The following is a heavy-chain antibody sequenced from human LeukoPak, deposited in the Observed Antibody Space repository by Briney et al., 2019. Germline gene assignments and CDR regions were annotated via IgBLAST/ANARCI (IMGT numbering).Heavy chain of an antibody. CDR2: IYTSGST. Sequence: SETLSLTCTVSGGSISSSSYYWGWIRQPPGKGLEWIGSIYTSGSTNYNPSLKSRVTMSVDTSKNQFSLKLSSVTATDTAVYYCASHRYYYDSSGLAFDYWGQGTLVTVSS. V-gene: IGHV4-39*07. D-gene: IGHD3-22*01. J-gene: IGHJ4*02. CDR1: GGSISSSSYY. CDR3: ASHRYYYDSSGLAFDY.